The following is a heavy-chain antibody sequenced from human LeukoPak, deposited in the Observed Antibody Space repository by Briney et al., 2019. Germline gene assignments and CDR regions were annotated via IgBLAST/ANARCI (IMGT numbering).Heavy chain of an antibody. CDR3: ARHCGTTTCQYYYYHMDV. CDR1: GGSINPYY. V-gene: IGHV4-59*08. D-gene: IGHD2-2*01. J-gene: IGHJ6*03. CDR2: FLYSGSA. Sequence: PSETLSLICTVSGGSINPYYWSWIRQVPGKGLEWLGYFLYSGSANYNPSLKSRISISVDTSKKQISLTLTSVTAADTAVYYCARHCGTTTCQYYYYHMDVWGKGTTVTVSS.